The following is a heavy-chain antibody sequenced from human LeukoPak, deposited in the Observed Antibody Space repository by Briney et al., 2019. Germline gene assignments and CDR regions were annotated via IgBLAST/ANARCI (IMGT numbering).Heavy chain of an antibody. Sequence: SETLSLTCAVSGYSISSGYYWGWIRQPPGKGLEWIGSIYHSGSTYYNPSLKGRVTISVDTSKNQFSLKLSSVTAADTAVYYCAREYDSSGYYPSDAFDIWGQGTMVTVSS. CDR1: GYSISSGYY. CDR3: AREYDSSGYYPSDAFDI. J-gene: IGHJ3*02. D-gene: IGHD3-22*01. CDR2: IYHSGST. V-gene: IGHV4-38-2*02.